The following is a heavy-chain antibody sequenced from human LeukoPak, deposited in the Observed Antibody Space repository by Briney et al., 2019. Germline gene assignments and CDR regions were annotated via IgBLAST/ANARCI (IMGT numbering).Heavy chain of an antibody. V-gene: IGHV3-23*01. CDR1: GFTFSSYS. D-gene: IGHD3-10*01. J-gene: IGHJ4*02. CDR3: AKTRGSGPFDY. Sequence: GGSLRLSCAASGFTFSSYSMSWVRQAPGKGLEWVSAISGSGGSTYYADSVKGRFTISRDNSKNTLYLQMNNLRAEDTAVYYCAKTRGSGPFDYWGQGTLVTVSS. CDR2: ISGSGGST.